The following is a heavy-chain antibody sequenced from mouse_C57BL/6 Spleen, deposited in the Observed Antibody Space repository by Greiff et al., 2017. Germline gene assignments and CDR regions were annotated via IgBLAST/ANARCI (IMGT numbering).Heavy chain of an antibody. CDR1: GYAFSSSW. D-gene: IGHD1-1*01. V-gene: IGHV1-82*01. J-gene: IGHJ1*03. Sequence: VQLQQSGPELVKPGASVKISCKASGYAFSSSWMNWVKQRPGKGLEWIGRIYPGDGDTNYNGKLKGKATLTADKSSSTAYMQLSGLTAEDSAVYFCARWDYGLDVWGTGTTVTVSS. CDR2: IYPGDGDT. CDR3: ARWDYGLDV.